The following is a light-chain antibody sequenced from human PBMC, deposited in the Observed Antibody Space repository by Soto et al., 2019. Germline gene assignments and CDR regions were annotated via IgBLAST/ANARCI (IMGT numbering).Light chain of an antibody. J-gene: IGKJ4*01. CDR2: AES. V-gene: IGKV1-27*01. Sequence: DLQMTQSPSSLSASLGDRVTITCRASQSISSYLNWYQQKTGKAPKLLIYAESSLQSGVPSRFSGSGSGTDFTLTISSLQPEDVATYYCQKYNSAVDTFGGGTKVDIK. CDR3: QKYNSAVDT. CDR1: QSISSY.